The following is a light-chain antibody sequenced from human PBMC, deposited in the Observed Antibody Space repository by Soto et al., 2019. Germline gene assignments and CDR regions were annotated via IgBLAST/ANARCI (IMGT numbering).Light chain of an antibody. Sequence: QSALAQPASVSGSPGQSITISCTGTSGFVGSFSLASWYQQHPGKAPKVMSAEGHRRPSGVPDRFSGSTSVNSASLTISGLQADDEADYYCCLYTSSGTYVFGTGTKVTVL. CDR1: SGFVGSFSL. CDR2: EGH. CDR3: CLYTSSGTYV. V-gene: IGLV2-14*02. J-gene: IGLJ1*01.